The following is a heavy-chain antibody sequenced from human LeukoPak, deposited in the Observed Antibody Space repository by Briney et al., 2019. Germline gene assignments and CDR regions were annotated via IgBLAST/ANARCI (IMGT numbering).Heavy chain of an antibody. CDR3: ARDRERGVYYDSTGYNPPGY. CDR2: ISSGSSTI. D-gene: IGHD3-22*01. V-gene: IGHV3-48*02. J-gene: IGHJ4*02. CDR1: GFTFSSSA. Sequence: GGSLRLSCAASGFTFSSSAMNWVRQAPGKGLEWVSYISSGSSTIHYADSVKGRFTISRDDAKNSLYLQMSDLRDEDTAVYYCARDRERGVYYDSTGYNPPGYRGQGTLVTVSS.